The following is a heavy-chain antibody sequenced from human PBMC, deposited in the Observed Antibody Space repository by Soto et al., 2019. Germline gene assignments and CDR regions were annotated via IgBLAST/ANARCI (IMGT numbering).Heavy chain of an antibody. J-gene: IGHJ6*02. CDR3: ARDIAVAGPYYYYGMDV. CDR2: IGTAGDT. CDR1: GFTFSSYD. D-gene: IGHD6-19*01. V-gene: IGHV3-13*01. Sequence: QSGGSLRLSCAASGFTFSSYDMHWVRQATGKGLEWVSAIGTAGDTYYPGSVKGRFTISRENAKNSLYLQMNSLRAGDTAVYYCARDIAVAGPYYYYGMDVWGQGTTVTVSS.